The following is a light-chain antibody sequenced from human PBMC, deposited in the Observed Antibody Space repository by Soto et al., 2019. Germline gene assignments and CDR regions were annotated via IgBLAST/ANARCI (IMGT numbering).Light chain of an antibody. CDR1: QGIRNA. J-gene: IGKJ4*01. CDR2: AAS. V-gene: IGKV1-17*02. CDR3: LQHDRYPRT. Sequence: DIQMTQSPSSLSASVGDRVTITCRASQGIRNALKWYQQKPGKDPKRLIYAASSLQSGVPSRFIGSGSGTEFTLTISNLQPEDFATYYCLQHDRYPRTFGGGTTVEI.